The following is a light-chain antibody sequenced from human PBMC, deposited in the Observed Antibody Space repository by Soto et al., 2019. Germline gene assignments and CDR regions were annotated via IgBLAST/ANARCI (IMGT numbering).Light chain of an antibody. CDR1: SSDVGNYNY. J-gene: IGLJ1*01. Sequence: QSALTQPASVSGSPGQSITISCTGTSSDVGNYNYVSWYQQYPGRVPKLLIYMVSNRPSGVSNRFSGSKSGNTDSLTISWLQAEDEADYFCTSPTPGSLYVFGTGTQLTVL. CDR3: TSPTPGSLYV. CDR2: MVS. V-gene: IGLV2-14*01.